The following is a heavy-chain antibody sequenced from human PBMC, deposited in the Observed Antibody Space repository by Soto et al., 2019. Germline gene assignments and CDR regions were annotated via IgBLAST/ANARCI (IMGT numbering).Heavy chain of an antibody. CDR1: GFMFSSYG. CDR3: ARDILSGGAYPDS. V-gene: IGHV3-33*01. D-gene: IGHD3-10*01. CDR2: LWYDGSNK. Sequence: GGSLRLSCAASGFMFSSYGMHWVRQAPGKGLQWVAGLWYDGSNKNYADSVKGRFTISRDSSKNTVYLQMNILRAEDTAVYYCARDILSGGAYPDSWGQGTKVTVSS. J-gene: IGHJ5*01.